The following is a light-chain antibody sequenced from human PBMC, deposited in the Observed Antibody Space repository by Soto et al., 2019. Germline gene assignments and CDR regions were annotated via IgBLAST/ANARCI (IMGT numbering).Light chain of an antibody. J-gene: IGLJ2*01. CDR3: GTWDSSLTAVV. CDR2: DNN. Sequence: QSVLTQPPSVSAAPGQKVTISCSGSRSNIGNKYVSWYQQLPGTAPKLLIYDNNKRPSGIPDRFSGSKSGTSATLGITGLQTGDEADYYCGTWDSSLTAVVFGGGTRRTV. CDR1: RSNIGNKY. V-gene: IGLV1-51*01.